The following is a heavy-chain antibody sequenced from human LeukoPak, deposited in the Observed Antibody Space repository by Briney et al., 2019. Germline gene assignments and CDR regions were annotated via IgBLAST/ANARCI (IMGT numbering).Heavy chain of an antibody. CDR3: AKRPRDSSGYYLGAFDL. V-gene: IGHV3-23*01. CDR2: LGASGVDV. J-gene: IGHJ3*01. Sequence: GGALRLSCAASGFTFSNYAMTWVRQAPGRGLEWVSGLGASGVDVFYADSARGRFTISSDNSKNTLYLQMNSLRAEDTAVYYCAKRPRDSSGYYLGAFDLWGQGTMVTVSS. CDR1: GFTFSNYA. D-gene: IGHD3-22*01.